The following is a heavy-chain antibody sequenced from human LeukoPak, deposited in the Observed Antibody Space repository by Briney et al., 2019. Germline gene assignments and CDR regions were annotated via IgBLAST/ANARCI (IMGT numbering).Heavy chain of an antibody. CDR2: IDPASSYT. D-gene: IGHD5-24*01. J-gene: IGHJ4*02. CDR3: ARLEMATARAY. Sequence: GESLKISCQASGYSFTTYWINWVRQLPRKGPEWMGRIDPASSYTDYSPSFQGHVTVSADKSLRTAYLQWNSLKASDTAMYYCARLEMATARAYWGQGTLVTVSS. CDR1: GYSFTTYW. V-gene: IGHV5-10-1*01.